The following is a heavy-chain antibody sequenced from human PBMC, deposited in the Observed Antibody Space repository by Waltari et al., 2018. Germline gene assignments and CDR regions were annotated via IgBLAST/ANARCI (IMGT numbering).Heavy chain of an antibody. CDR1: GYTFTGYY. CDR3: ARVIAVAGTSWFDP. V-gene: IGHV1-2*06. J-gene: IGHJ5*02. Sequence: QVQLVQSGAEVKKPGASVKVSCKAYGYTFTGYYMHWVRQAPGQGLEWMGRINPNSGGTNYAQKFQGRVTMTRDTSISTAYMELSRLRSDDTAVYYCARVIAVAGTSWFDPWGQGTLVTVSS. D-gene: IGHD6-19*01. CDR2: INPNSGGT.